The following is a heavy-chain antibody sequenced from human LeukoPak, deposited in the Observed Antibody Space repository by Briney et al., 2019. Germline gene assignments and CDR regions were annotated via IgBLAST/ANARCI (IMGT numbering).Heavy chain of an antibody. CDR2: IRSKTDGGTT. CDR3: ATGTEQQWLSLDY. Sequence: PGGSLRLSCVASGFTLKNAWMSWVREAPGKGLEWVGRIRSKTDGGTTDYAAPVKGRFTISRDDSKNTLYLQMNSLKTEDTAVYFCATGTEQQWLSLDYWGQGTLVTVSS. D-gene: IGHD6-19*01. J-gene: IGHJ4*02. CDR1: GFTLKNAW. V-gene: IGHV3-15*01.